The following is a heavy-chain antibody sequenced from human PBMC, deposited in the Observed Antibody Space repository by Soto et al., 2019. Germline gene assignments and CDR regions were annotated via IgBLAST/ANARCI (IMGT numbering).Heavy chain of an antibody. J-gene: IGHJ6*02. V-gene: IGHV3-64D*08. CDR3: VKGGVVVPADYYYYGMDV. Sequence: PGGSLRLSCSASGFTFSSYAMHWVRQAPGKGLEYVSAISSNGGSTYYADSVKGRFTISRDNSKNTLYLQMSSLRAEDTAVYYCVKGGVVVPADYYYYGMDVWGQGTTVTVSS. CDR1: GFTFSSYA. CDR2: ISSNGGST. D-gene: IGHD2-2*01.